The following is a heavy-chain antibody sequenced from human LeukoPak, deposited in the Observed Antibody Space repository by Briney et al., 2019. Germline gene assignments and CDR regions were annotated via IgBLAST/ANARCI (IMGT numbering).Heavy chain of an antibody. CDR3: AKEAHYYDSSGYYEANWFDP. CDR1: GFTFSSYA. D-gene: IGHD3-22*01. J-gene: IGHJ5*02. CDR2: ISGNGGST. Sequence: GGSLGLSCAASGFTFSSYAMSWVRQAPGKGLEWVSAISGNGGSTYYADSVKGRFTISRDNSKNTLYLQMNSLRAEDTAVYYCAKEAHYYDSSGYYEANWFDPWGQGTLVTVSS. V-gene: IGHV3-23*01.